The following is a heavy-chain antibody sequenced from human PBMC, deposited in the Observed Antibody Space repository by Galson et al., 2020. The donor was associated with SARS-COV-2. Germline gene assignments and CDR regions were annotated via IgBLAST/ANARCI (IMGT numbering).Heavy chain of an antibody. D-gene: IGHD3-10*01. J-gene: IGHJ4*02. Sequence: GGSLRLSCAASGFIFSNYAMSWVRQAPGKGLEWVSSITDSGRTAYYADAVMGRCTISRDNTKNTLDLEMSSLRVDDSAIYYCAKDMAHPTRLWFGTHYSDYWGLGTLGTVSS. CDR3: AKDMAHPTRLWFGTHYSDY. V-gene: IGHV3-23*01. CDR1: GFIFSNYA. CDR2: ITDSGRTA.